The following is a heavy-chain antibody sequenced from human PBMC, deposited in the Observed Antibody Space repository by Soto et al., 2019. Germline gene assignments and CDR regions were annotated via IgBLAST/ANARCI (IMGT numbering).Heavy chain of an antibody. Sequence: SETLSLTCAVYGGSFSGYYWSWIRQPPGKGLEWIGEINHSGSTNYNPSLKSRVTISVDTSKNQFSLKLSSVTAADTAVYYCERLALLWFGELYDYYYGMDVWGQGTTVTVSS. D-gene: IGHD3-10*01. J-gene: IGHJ6*02. CDR1: GGSFSGYY. V-gene: IGHV4-34*01. CDR3: ERLALLWFGELYDYYYGMDV. CDR2: INHSGST.